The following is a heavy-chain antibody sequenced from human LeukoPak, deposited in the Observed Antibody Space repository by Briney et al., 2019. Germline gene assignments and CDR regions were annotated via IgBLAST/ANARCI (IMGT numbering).Heavy chain of an antibody. J-gene: IGHJ4*02. CDR2: ISTSSYYI. CDR1: GFTFSSYS. CDR3: ARDLILADSSGSSAHDY. D-gene: IGHD2-15*01. V-gene: IGHV3-21*05. Sequence: GALRLSCAASGFTFSSYSMNWVRQAPGKGLEWVSYISTSSYYIFYADSVKGRFTISRDNAKNSLYLQMNTLRYEDTAVYYCARDLILADSSGSSAHDYWGQGTLVTVSS.